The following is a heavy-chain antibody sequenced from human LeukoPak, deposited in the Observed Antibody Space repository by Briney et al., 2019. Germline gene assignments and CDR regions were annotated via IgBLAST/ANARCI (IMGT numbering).Heavy chain of an antibody. CDR3: AGHGYYYDSSGYRY. CDR2: INHSGST. CDR1: GGSFSGYY. D-gene: IGHD3-22*01. J-gene: IGHJ4*02. V-gene: IGHV4-34*09. Sequence: SETLSLTCAVYGGSFSGYYWSWIRQPPGKGLEWIGEINHSGSTNYNPSLKSRVTISVDTSKNQFSLKLSSVTAADTAVYYCAGHGYYYDSSGYRYWGQGTLVTVSS.